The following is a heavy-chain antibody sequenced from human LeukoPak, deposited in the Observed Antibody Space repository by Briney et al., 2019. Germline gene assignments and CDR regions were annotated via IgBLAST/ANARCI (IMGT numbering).Heavy chain of an antibody. Sequence: GESLKISCKGSGYSFTSHWIGWVRQMPGKGLEWMGIVNPDNADTTYSPSFQGQVTISADESITTAYLQWSSLKASDTAMYYCARLRWPRGGRSSFDYWGQGALVTLS. D-gene: IGHD3-10*01. CDR1: GYSFTSHW. CDR2: VNPDNADT. V-gene: IGHV5-51*01. J-gene: IGHJ4*02. CDR3: ARLRWPRGGRSSFDY.